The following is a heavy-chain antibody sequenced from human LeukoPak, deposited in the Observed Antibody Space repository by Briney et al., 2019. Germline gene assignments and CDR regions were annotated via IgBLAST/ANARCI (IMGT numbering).Heavy chain of an antibody. CDR1: GFTFSSYW. D-gene: IGHD2-21*02. CDR2: IKQDGSEK. CDR3: ARRHSSSWGKGVVTATPDLFDY. V-gene: IGHV3-7*01. J-gene: IGHJ4*02. Sequence: GGSLRLSCAASGFTFSSYWMSWVRQAPGKGLEWVANIKQDGSEKYYVDSVKGRFTISRDNAKNSLYLQMNSLRAEDTAVYYCARRHSSSWGKGVVTATPDLFDYWGQGTLVTVSS.